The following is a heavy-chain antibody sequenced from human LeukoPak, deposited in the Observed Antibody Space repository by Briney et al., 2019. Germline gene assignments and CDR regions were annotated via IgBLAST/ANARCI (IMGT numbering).Heavy chain of an antibody. D-gene: IGHD3-10*02. CDR3: AELGITMIGGV. V-gene: IGHV3-23*01. CDR2: MSSSDDGR. Sequence: GGSLRLSCATSGFSFSSYAMSWVRQAPGKGLEWVSAMSSSDDGRYYAASVRGRFTISRDNAKNSLYLQMNSLRAEDTAVYYCAELGITMIGGVWGKGTTVTISS. J-gene: IGHJ6*04. CDR1: GFSFSSYA.